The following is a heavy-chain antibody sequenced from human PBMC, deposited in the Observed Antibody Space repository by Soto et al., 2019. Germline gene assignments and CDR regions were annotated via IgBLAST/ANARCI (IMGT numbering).Heavy chain of an antibody. V-gene: IGHV3-33*01. D-gene: IGHD3-10*01. CDR3: ARDYGSGSYYKGLDY. CDR1: GFTFSSYG. J-gene: IGHJ4*02. Sequence: QVQLVESGGGVVQPGRSLRLSCAASGFTFSSYGMHWVRQAPGKGLEWVAVIWYDGSNKYYADSVKGRFTISRDKSKNTLYLQMNSLRAEDTAVYYCARDYGSGSYYKGLDYWGQGTLVTVSS. CDR2: IWYDGSNK.